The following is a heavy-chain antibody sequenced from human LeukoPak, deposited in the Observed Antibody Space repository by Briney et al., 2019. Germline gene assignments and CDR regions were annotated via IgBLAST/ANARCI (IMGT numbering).Heavy chain of an antibody. D-gene: IGHD2-2*01. CDR3: ARARDAYIHGLEH. CDR2: KWSDGNDK. Sequence: PGGSLRLSCAASGFTFSSYAMHWVRQAPGKGPEWVANMWAVKWSDGNDKFYADSVKGQLQMNSLRPEDTAIYYCARARDAYIHGLEHWDRGTLVTVSS. J-gene: IGHJ4*02. V-gene: IGHV3-33*08. CDR1: GFTFSSYA.